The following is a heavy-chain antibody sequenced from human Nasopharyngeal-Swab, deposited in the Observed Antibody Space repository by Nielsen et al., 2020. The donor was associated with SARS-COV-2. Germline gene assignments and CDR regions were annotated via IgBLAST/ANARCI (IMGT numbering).Heavy chain of an antibody. Sequence: ASVKVSCKASGYTLTSYGISWVRQAPGQGLEWMGWIGSYNGKTDNAQKFQGRVTMTTDTSTSTAYMELKSLRSDDTAVYYCARAQATTVATPAAGSLDIWGQGTMVTVSS. CDR2: IGSYNGKT. J-gene: IGHJ3*02. CDR3: ARAQATTVATPAAGSLDI. CDR1: GYTLTSYG. D-gene: IGHD4-23*01. V-gene: IGHV1-18*01.